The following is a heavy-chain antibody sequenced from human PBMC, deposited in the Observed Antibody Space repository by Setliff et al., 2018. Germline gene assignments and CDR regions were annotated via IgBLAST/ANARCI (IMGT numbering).Heavy chain of an antibody. V-gene: IGHV3-7*01. CDR3: ARTCSGSGCYAGLES. Sequence: LRLSCAASGFIFSSYWMNWVRQAPGKGLEWVATINQDGSGKYYVDSVKGRFTISRDNSKNTLYLQMNSLRPEDTAVYYCARTCSGSGCYAGLESWGQGTPVTVSS. J-gene: IGHJ4*02. CDR2: INQDGSGK. CDR1: GFIFSSYW. D-gene: IGHD2-15*01.